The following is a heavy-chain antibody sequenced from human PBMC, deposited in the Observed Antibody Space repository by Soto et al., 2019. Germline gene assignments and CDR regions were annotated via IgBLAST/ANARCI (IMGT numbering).Heavy chain of an antibody. J-gene: IGHJ6*02. Sequence: QMQLVQSGAEVKRPGASVRVSCKSSGYTFTSFYIHWVRQAPGQGLEWMGIITPSGGITNFAPRFQGRVTMTRDMSTNTHSMELSSLKSDDTAVYYCASSPAFSSSWYGIPPDPSHGMDVWGQGTTVTVS. D-gene: IGHD6-13*01. V-gene: IGHV1-46*01. CDR3: ASSPAFSSSWYGIPPDPSHGMDV. CDR1: GYTFTSFY. CDR2: ITPSGGIT.